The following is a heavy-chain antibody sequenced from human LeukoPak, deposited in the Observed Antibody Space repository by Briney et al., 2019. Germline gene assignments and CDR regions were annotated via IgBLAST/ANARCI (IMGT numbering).Heavy chain of an antibody. CDR1: GFTFSSYA. CDR2: IKSKTDGGTT. CDR3: TTDLIAVRFRNNDY. D-gene: IGHD3-3*01. J-gene: IGHJ4*02. V-gene: IGHV3-15*01. Sequence: GGSLRLSCAASGFTFSSYAMSWVRQAPGKGLEWVGRIKSKTDGGTTDYAAPVKGRFTISRDDSKNTLYLQMNSLKTEDTAVYYCTTDLIAVRFRNNDYWGQGTLVTVSS.